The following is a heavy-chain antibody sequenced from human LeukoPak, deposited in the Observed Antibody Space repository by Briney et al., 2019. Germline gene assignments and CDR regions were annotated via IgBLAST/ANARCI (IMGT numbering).Heavy chain of an antibody. CDR2: IYYSGST. D-gene: IGHD4-17*01. CDR1: GGSISSGDYY. CDR3: AGAATVATALGDY. J-gene: IGHJ4*02. V-gene: IGHV4-30-4*01. Sequence: SQTLSLTCTVSGGSISSGDYYWSWIRQPPGKGLEWIGYIYYSGSTYYNPSLKSRVTISVDTSKNQFSLKLSSVTAADTAVYYCAGAATVATALGDYWGQGTLVTVSS.